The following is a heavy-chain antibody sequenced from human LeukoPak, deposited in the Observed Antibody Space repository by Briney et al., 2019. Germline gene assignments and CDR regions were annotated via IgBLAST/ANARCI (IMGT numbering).Heavy chain of an antibody. CDR1: GGSISSSSYY. CDR3: ARWGRIAARPNYYYYYYMDV. D-gene: IGHD6-6*01. V-gene: IGHV4-39*07. CDR2: IYYSGST. Sequence: SETLSLTCTVSGGSISSSSYYWGWIRQPPGKGLEWIGSIYYSGSTYYNPSLKSRVTISVDTSKNQFSLKLSSVTAADTAVYYCARWGRIAARPNYYYYYYMDVWGKGTTVTVSS. J-gene: IGHJ6*03.